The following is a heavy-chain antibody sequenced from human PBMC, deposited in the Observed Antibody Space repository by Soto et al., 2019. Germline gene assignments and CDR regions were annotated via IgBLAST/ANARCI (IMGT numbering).Heavy chain of an antibody. CDR1: GFTFSSYA. Sequence: GGSLRLSCAASGFTFSSYAMSWVRQAPGKGLEWVSAISGSGGSTYYADSVKGRFTISRDNSKNTLYLQMNSLRAEDTAVYYCAKGSDYDFWSGYYTAAGDFDYWGQGTLVTVSS. CDR2: ISGSGGST. CDR3: AKGSDYDFWSGYYTAAGDFDY. D-gene: IGHD3-3*01. V-gene: IGHV3-23*01. J-gene: IGHJ4*02.